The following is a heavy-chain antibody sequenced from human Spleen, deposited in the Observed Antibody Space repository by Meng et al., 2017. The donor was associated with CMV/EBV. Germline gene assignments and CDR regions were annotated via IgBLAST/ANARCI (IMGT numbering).Heavy chain of an antibody. J-gene: IGHJ4*02. CDR3: AKVVGYRVTAVGLYFDC. CDR1: GFTLRYFA. D-gene: IGHD2-15*01. V-gene: IGHV3-23*01. Sequence: GESLKISCLASGFTLRYFAVTWVRQAPGKGLEWVSVISGSDNTYYEDSVKGRFTISRDNSKKTLYLQTNSLRADDTAVYYSAKVVGYRVTAVGLYFDCWGPGTLVTVSS. CDR2: ISGSDNT.